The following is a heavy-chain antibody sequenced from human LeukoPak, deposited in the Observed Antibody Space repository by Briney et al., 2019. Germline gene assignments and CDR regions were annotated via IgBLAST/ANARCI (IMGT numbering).Heavy chain of an antibody. Sequence: SETLSLTCTVSGGSISTYYWSWIRKPARKGLEWIGHIYTSGTTNYNPSLKSRVTMSVDTSKNQFSLKLNSVTAADTAVYYCARLYSSSSHFDYWGQGTLVTVSS. CDR3: ARLYSSSSHFDY. J-gene: IGHJ4*02. V-gene: IGHV4-4*07. D-gene: IGHD6-6*01. CDR2: IYTSGTT. CDR1: GGSISTYY.